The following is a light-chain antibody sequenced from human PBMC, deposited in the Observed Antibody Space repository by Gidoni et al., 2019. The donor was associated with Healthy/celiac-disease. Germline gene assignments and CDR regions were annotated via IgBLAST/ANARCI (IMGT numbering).Light chain of an antibody. CDR2: GAS. CDR3: QQYGSSPGWT. Sequence: PGERATLSCRASQSVSSSYLAWYQQKPGQAPRLLIYGASSRATGIPDRFSGSGSGTDFTLTISRLEPEDFAVYYCQQYGSSPGWTFGQXTKVEIK. CDR1: QSVSSSY. J-gene: IGKJ1*01. V-gene: IGKV3-20*01.